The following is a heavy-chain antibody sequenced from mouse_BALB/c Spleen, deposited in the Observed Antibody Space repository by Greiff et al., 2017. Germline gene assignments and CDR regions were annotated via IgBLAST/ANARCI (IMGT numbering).Heavy chain of an antibody. Sequence: VQLVESGPGLVAPSQSLSITCTVSGFSLTSYGVHWVRQPPGKGLEWLGVIWAGGSTNYNSALMSRLSISKDNSKSQVFLKMNSLQTDDTAMYYCAREDSWYFDVWGAGTTVTVSS. CDR2: IWAGGST. CDR1: GFSLTSYG. J-gene: IGHJ1*01. V-gene: IGHV2-9*02. CDR3: AREDSWYFDV.